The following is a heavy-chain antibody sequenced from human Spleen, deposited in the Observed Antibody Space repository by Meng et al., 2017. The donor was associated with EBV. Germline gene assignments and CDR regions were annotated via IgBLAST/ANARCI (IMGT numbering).Heavy chain of an antibody. CDR1: GFTFSSYG. CDR3: AKPGDCGGGSCYSAY. Sequence: QLVGLGGGVVQPGRSLRLSCAASGFTFSSYGMHWVRQAPDKGLEWVALISYDGSHKYYADSVKGRFTISRDNSKNTLYLQMSSLSADDTAVYYCAKPGDCGGGSCYSAYWGQGTLVTVSS. D-gene: IGHD2-15*01. CDR2: ISYDGSHK. J-gene: IGHJ4*02. V-gene: IGHV3-30*18.